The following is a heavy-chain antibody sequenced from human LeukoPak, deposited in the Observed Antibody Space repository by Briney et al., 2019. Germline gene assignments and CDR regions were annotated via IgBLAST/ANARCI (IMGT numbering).Heavy chain of an antibody. D-gene: IGHD3-22*01. CDR2: IIPIVGTA. CDR1: GCTFSSYS. J-gene: IGHJ4*02. V-gene: IGHV1-69*05. Sequence: SVKVSCKASGCTFSSYSISWVRQAPGQGLEWMGVIIPIVGTANYAQKFQGRVTITTDESTSTAYMELSSLRSEDTAMYYWAERRITMIVEEYYFDCWGQGSLVTV. CDR3: AERRITMIVEEYYFDC.